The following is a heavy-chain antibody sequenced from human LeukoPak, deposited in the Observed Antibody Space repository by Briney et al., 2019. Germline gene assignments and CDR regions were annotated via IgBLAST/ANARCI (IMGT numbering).Heavy chain of an antibody. D-gene: IGHD3-9*01. Sequence: GSVKVSCEVSGYSLTELSTHWVRQAPGKGLEWMGGFDPGSGEIIYEQKFQDRVTMTEDTSTDTAYMELSSLRSEDTALYYCATGTHYDLLPFWGQGTLVTVSS. CDR3: ATGTHYDLLPF. CDR1: GYSLTELS. CDR2: FDPGSGEI. J-gene: IGHJ4*02. V-gene: IGHV1-24*01.